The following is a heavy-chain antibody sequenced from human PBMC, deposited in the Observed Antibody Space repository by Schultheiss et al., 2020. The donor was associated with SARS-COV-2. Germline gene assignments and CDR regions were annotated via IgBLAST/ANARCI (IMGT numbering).Heavy chain of an antibody. Sequence: GGSLRLSCAASGFTFSSYWMHWVRQAPGKGLEWVGRIKSKTDGGTTDYAAPVKGRFTISRDDSKNTLYLQMNSLRAGDTAVYYCTVSRTFDYWGQGTLVTVSS. CDR1: GFTFSSYW. V-gene: IGHV3-15*01. D-gene: IGHD3-16*02. J-gene: IGHJ4*02. CDR2: IKSKTDGGTT. CDR3: TVSRTFDY.